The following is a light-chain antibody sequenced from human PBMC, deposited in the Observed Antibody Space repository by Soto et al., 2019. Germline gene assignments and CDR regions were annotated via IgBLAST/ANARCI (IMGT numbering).Light chain of an antibody. CDR2: DAS. J-gene: IGKJ5*01. CDR3: QQSDSTPPIT. Sequence: DIQVTQSHSTLSASVGGRVTITGGASQSIGTWLAWYQQKPGKAPKLLIFDASTLESGVPSRFSGSGSGTDFTLTISSLQPEDFATYYCQQSDSTPPITFGQGTRLEIK. V-gene: IGKV1-5*01. CDR1: QSIGTW.